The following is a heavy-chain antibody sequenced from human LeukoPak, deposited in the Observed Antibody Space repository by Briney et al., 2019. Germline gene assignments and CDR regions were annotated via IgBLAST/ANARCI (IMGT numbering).Heavy chain of an antibody. V-gene: IGHV4-59*12. J-gene: IGHJ6*02. CDR2: IYYSGST. D-gene: IGHD4-17*01. Sequence: SETLSLTCTVSGGSISSYYWSWIRQPPGKGLEWIGYIYYSGSTNYNPSLKSRVTISVDTSKNQFSLKLSSVTAADTAVYYCARVEHDYGDYPYYYYGMDVWGQGTTVTVSS. CDR1: GGSISSYY. CDR3: ARVEHDYGDYPYYYYGMDV.